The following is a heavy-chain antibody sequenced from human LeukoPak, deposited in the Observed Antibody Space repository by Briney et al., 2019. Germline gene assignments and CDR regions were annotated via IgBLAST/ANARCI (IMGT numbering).Heavy chain of an antibody. D-gene: IGHD3-16*01. CDR2: IYYNGAT. CDR3: ARIREGKNSAYNPSDY. J-gene: IGHJ4*02. V-gene: IGHV4-59*01. CDR1: GASISSYY. Sequence: PSETLSLTCTVSGASISSYYWSWIRQPPGKGLEWIGYIYYNGATNHNPSLKGRVTMSVDTSKNQFSLELSSVTAADTAVYYCARIREGKNSAYNPSDYWGPGTLVTVSS.